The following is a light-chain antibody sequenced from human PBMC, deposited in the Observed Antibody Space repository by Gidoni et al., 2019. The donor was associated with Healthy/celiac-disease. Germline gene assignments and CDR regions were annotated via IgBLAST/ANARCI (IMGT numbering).Light chain of an antibody. J-gene: IGKJ1*01. CDR1: QSVLYSSNNKNY. CDR2: WAS. CDR3: QQYYSTPLT. Sequence: DIVLTRFQNPLAVSLGERATINCKSSQSVLYSSNNKNYLAWYQQKPGQPPKLLIYWASTREPGVPDRFSGSGSGTDFTLTISSLQAEDVAVYYCQQYYSTPLTFGQGTKVEIK. V-gene: IGKV4-1*01.